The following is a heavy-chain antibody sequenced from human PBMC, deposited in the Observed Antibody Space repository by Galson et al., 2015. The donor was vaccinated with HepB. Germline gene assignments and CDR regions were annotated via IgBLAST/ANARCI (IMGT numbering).Heavy chain of an antibody. CDR3: ARSYDSSGYYYPLDY. CDR2: ISSSSSTI. J-gene: IGHJ4*02. Sequence: SLRLSCAASGFTFSSHSMNWVRQAPGKGLEWVSYISSSSSTIYYADSVKGRFTISRDNAKNSLYLQMNSLRAEDTAVYYCARSYDSSGYYYPLDYWGQGTLVTVSS. V-gene: IGHV3-48*01. D-gene: IGHD3-22*01. CDR1: GFTFSSHS.